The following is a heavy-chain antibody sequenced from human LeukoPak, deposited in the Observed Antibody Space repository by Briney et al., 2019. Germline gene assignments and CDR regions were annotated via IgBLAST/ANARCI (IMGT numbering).Heavy chain of an antibody. V-gene: IGHV4-4*02. J-gene: IGHJ4*02. Sequence: PSETLSLTCAVSGGSISSSNWWSWVRQPPGKGLEWIGEIYHSGSTNYNPSLKSRVTISVDTSKNHFSLKLNSVTTADTAVYYCTRGAGWLIDYWGQGTLVTVSS. CDR3: TRGAGWLIDY. D-gene: IGHD3-16*01. CDR1: GGSISSSNW. CDR2: IYHSGST.